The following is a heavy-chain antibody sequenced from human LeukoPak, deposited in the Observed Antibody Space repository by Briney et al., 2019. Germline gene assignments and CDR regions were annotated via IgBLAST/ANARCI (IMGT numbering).Heavy chain of an antibody. V-gene: IGHV3-23*01. CDR3: ATPDGSGSYPYYFDY. CDR2: ISGSGGST. Sequence: PGGSQRLSCAASGFKFSDHYIDWVRQAPGKGLEWVSAISGSGGSTYYADSVKGRFTISRDNSKNTLYLQMNSLRAEDTAVYYCATPDGSGSYPYYFDYWGQGTLVTVSS. D-gene: IGHD3-10*01. J-gene: IGHJ4*02. CDR1: GFKFSDHY.